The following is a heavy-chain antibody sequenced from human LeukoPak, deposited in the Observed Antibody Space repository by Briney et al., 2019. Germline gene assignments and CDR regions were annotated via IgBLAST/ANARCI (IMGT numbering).Heavy chain of an antibody. D-gene: IGHD4-17*01. CDR2: IIRIFGTA. Sequence: SVKVSCKASGGTFSSYAISWVRQAPGQGLEWMGGIIRIFGTANYAQTFQGRVTITGDESTSTAYMELSSLRSEDTAVYYCARGYGDFYPDFDYWGQGTLVTVAS. CDR3: ARGYGDFYPDFDY. CDR1: GGTFSSYA. J-gene: IGHJ4*02. V-gene: IGHV1-69*13.